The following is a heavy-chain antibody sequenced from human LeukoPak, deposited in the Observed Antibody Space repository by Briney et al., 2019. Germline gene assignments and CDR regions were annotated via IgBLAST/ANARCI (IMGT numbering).Heavy chain of an antibody. J-gene: IGHJ6*03. D-gene: IGHD3-10*01. CDR1: GFTFSSYS. Sequence: GGSLRLSCAASGFTFSSYSMNWVRQAPGKGLEWVSSISSSSSYIYYADSVKGRFTISRDNAKNSLYLQMNSLRAEDTAVYYCARVTGYYYYMDVWGKGTTVTVSS. CDR3: ARVTGYYYYMDV. V-gene: IGHV3-21*01. CDR2: ISSSSSYI.